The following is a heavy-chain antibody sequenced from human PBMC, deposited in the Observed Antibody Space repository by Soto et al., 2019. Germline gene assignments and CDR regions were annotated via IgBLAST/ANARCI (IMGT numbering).Heavy chain of an antibody. Sequence: QVQLVQSGAEVKKPGASVKVSCKASGYTFTSYDINWVRQATGQGLEWMGWMNPNSGNTGYAQKFQGRVTMTRNTXKSTDYMGLSSLRSEETAVYYCARRRYSSSWYYYYYYGMDVWGRGTTVTVSS. V-gene: IGHV1-8*01. J-gene: IGHJ6*02. CDR1: GYTFTSYD. CDR2: MNPNSGNT. CDR3: ARRRYSSSWYYYYYYGMDV. D-gene: IGHD6-13*01.